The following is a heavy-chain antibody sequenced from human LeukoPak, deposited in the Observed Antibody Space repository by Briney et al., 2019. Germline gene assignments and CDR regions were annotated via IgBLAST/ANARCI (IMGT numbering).Heavy chain of an antibody. CDR2: IRSKANSYAT. V-gene: IGHV3-73*01. Sequence: GGSLRLSCAASGFTFSGSAMHWVRQASGKGLEWVGRIRSKANSYATAYAASVKGRFTISRDDSKNTAYLQMNSLKTEDTAVYYCTRDGSSGLFDYWGQGTLVTVSS. J-gene: IGHJ4*02. D-gene: IGHD6-25*01. CDR3: TRDGSSGLFDY. CDR1: GFTFSGSA.